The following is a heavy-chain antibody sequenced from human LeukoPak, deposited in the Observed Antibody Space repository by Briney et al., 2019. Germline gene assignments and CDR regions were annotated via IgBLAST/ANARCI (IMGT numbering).Heavy chain of an antibody. D-gene: IGHD3-22*01. J-gene: IGHJ6*02. CDR3: AFSGYSSGYSTYYYYGMDV. CDR1: GGSFSGYY. V-gene: IGHV4-34*01. Sequence: SETLSLTCAVYGGSFSGYYWSWIRQPPGKGLEWIGEINHSGSTNYNPSLKSRVTISVDTSKNQFSLKLSSVTAADTAVYYCAFSGYSSGYSTYYYYGMDVWGQGTTVTVSS. CDR2: INHSGST.